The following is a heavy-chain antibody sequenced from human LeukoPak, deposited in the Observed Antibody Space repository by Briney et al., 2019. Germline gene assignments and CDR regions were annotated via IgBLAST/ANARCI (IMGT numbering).Heavy chain of an antibody. D-gene: IGHD1-14*01. J-gene: IGHJ3*02. Sequence: SETLSLTCTVSVGSISSYYRSWIRQPPWKGLEWIGYIYYSGSTNYNPSLKSRVTISVDTSKNQFSLKLSSVTAADTAVYYCARGILNYAFDIWGQGTMVTVSS. CDR2: IYYSGST. CDR3: ARGILNYAFDI. V-gene: IGHV4-59*01. CDR1: VGSISSYY.